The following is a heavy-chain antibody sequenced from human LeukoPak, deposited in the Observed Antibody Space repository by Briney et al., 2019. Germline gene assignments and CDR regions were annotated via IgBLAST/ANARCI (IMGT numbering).Heavy chain of an antibody. J-gene: IGHJ5*02. Sequence: SETLSLTCTVSGYSISRGNHWGWIRQPPGKGLEWIGSIYHSGSTYYNPSLKSRVTISVDTSKNQFSLKLSSVTAADTAVYYCARGRNYVRFDPWGQGTLVTVSS. CDR2: IYHSGST. CDR3: ARGRNYVRFDP. CDR1: GYSISRGNH. D-gene: IGHD3-16*01. V-gene: IGHV4-38-2*02.